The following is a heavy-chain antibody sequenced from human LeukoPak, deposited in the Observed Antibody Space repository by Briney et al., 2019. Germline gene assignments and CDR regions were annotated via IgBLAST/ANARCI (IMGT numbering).Heavy chain of an antibody. D-gene: IGHD7-27*01. J-gene: IGHJ4*02. CDR3: AREVVELGALDY. Sequence: GASVKVSCKASGYTSTGYYMHWVRQAPGQGLEWMGWINPNSGGTNYAQKFQGRVTMTRDTSISTAYMELSRLRSDDTAVYYCAREVVELGALDYWGQGTLVTVSS. V-gene: IGHV1-2*02. CDR1: GYTSTGYY. CDR2: INPNSGGT.